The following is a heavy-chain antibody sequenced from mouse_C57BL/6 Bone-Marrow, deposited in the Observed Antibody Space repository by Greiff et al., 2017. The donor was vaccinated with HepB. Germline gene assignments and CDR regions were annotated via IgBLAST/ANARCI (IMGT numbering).Heavy chain of an antibody. J-gene: IGHJ2*01. Sequence: QVTLKECGPGILQPSQTLSLTCSFSGFSLSTFGMGVGWIRQPSGKGLEWLAHIWWDDDKYYNPALKSRLITFKDTSKNQVFLTGAHVDTADTATYYCAQMRATTVVAPGDYWGQGTTLTVSS. D-gene: IGHD1-1*01. CDR3: AQMRATTVVAPGDY. CDR2: IWWDDDK. V-gene: IGHV8-8*01. CDR1: GFSLSTFGMG.